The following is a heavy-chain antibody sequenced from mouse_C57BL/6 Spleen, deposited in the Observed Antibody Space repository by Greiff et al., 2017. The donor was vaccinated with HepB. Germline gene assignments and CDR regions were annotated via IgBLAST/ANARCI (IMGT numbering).Heavy chain of an antibody. J-gene: IGHJ2*01. CDR1: GFTFSSYA. CDR3: ARDLDFDY. V-gene: IGHV5-4*01. Sequence: EVQLVESGGGLVKPGGSLKLSCAASGFTFSSYAMSWVRQTPEKRLEWVATISDGGSYTYYPDNVKGRFTISRDNAKNNLYRQMSHLKSEDTAMYYCARDLDFDYWGQGTTLTVSS. CDR2: ISDGGSYT.